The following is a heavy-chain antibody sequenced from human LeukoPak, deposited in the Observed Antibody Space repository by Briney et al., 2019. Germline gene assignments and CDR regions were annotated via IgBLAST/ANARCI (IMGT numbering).Heavy chain of an antibody. CDR2: ISWNSGSI. V-gene: IGHV3-9*01. Sequence: GRSLRLSCAASGFTFDDYAMPWVRQAPGKGQEWVSGISWNSGSIGYADSVKGRFTISRDNAKNSLYLQMNSLRAEDTALYYCAKGDGYNYPFDYWGQGTLVTVSS. J-gene: IGHJ4*02. CDR3: AKGDGYNYPFDY. CDR1: GFTFDDYA. D-gene: IGHD5-24*01.